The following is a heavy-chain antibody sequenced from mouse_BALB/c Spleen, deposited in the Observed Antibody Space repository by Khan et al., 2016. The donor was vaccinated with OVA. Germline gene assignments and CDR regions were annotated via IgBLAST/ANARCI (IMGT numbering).Heavy chain of an antibody. CDR2: IWSDGST. D-gene: IGHD2-10*01. CDR3: ARPPYYHYNSMDY. V-gene: IGHV2-6-1*01. Sequence: QVQLKQSGPGLVAPSQSLSITCTISGFSLTNYGVHWIRQPPGKGLEWLVVIWSDGSTTYNSALKSRLTITKDNSKSQAFLQMNSLQTDDTAIYFCARPPYYHYNSMDYWGQGTSVTVSS. CDR1: GFSLTNYG. J-gene: IGHJ4*01.